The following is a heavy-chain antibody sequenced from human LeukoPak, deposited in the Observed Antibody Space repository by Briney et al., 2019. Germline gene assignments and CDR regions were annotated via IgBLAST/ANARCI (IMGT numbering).Heavy chain of an antibody. J-gene: IGHJ4*02. CDR3: ARPVVAATPWIDY. V-gene: IGHV3-66*04. CDR1: GGSISSGGYY. CDR2: IYSGGTT. D-gene: IGHD2-15*01. Sequence: PSETLSLTCTVSGGSISSGGYYWSWVRQAPGKGLEWVSFIYSGGTTYYADSVKGRFTISRDNAKNSLYLQMNSLRAEDTAVYYCARPVVAATPWIDYWGQGTLVTVSS.